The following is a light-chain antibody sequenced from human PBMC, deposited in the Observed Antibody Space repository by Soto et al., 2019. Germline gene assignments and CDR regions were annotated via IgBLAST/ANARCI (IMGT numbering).Light chain of an antibody. CDR2: GAS. V-gene: IGKV1-39*01. Sequence: DIQMTQSPSSLSASVGDRVTITCRASQGVSAYLLWYQQRQGTAPKLLIYGASNLVRGVPSRFSGSGSGTTFTLTISRLQPEDVATYYGQQSDKTPHTFGQGTKLETK. J-gene: IGKJ2*01. CDR1: QGVSAY. CDR3: QQSDKTPHT.